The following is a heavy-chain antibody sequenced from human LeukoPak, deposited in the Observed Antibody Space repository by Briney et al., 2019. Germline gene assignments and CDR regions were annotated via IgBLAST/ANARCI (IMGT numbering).Heavy chain of an antibody. CDR1: GHTLTDNH. Sequence: ASVKVSCKASGHTLTDNHLYWVRQAPGQGLEWMGWIDPNSGVTNFAQNFQGRLTMTRDTSINTAYMELSRLTSDDTTVYYCARELGINAFDVWGQGTMVTVSS. CDR3: ARELGINAFDV. CDR2: IDPNSGVT. D-gene: IGHD7-27*01. V-gene: IGHV1-2*02. J-gene: IGHJ3*01.